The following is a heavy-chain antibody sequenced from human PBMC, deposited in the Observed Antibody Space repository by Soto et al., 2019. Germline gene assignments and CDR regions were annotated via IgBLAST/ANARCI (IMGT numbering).Heavy chain of an antibody. V-gene: IGHV3-11*05. J-gene: IGHJ6*02. CDR1: GFTFSDYY. CDR2: ISSSSSYT. Sequence: QVQLVESGGGLVKPGGSLRLSCAASGFTFSDYYMSWIRQAPGKGLEWVSYISSSSSYTNYADSVKGRFTISRDNAKNSMYMQMNSLRAADTAVYYCARGWSITGYGMDVWGQGTTVTVSS. CDR3: ARGWSITGYGMDV. D-gene: IGHD1-20*01.